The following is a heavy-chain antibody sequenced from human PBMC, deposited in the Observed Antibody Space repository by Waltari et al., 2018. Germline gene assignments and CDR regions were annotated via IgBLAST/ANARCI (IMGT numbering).Heavy chain of an antibody. Sequence: EVQLVESGGGLVQPGGSLRLSCAASGFTFSNYRMNWVRQAPGKGLEGGASIKHDGSEKYYVDSVEGRFTISRDNAKNSLYLQINSLRAEDTAVYYCARGIYSAFDFWGQGTMVTVSS. V-gene: IGHV3-7*01. J-gene: IGHJ3*01. CDR2: IKHDGSEK. CDR3: ARGIYSAFDF. D-gene: IGHD1-26*01. CDR1: GFTFSNYR.